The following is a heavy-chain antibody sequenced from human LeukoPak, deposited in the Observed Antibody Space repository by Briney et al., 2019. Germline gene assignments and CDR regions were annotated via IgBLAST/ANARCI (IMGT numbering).Heavy chain of an antibody. CDR2: ISASGGST. V-gene: IGHV3-23*01. CDR3: AKDRTTVVTKYNFDY. Sequence: GGPLRLSCAASGFAFKTYAMSWVRQAPGKGLEWVSDISASGGSTYYADSVKGRFTISRDNSKNTLYLQMNSLRAEDTAVYYCAKDRTTVVTKYNFDYWGQGTLVTVSS. CDR1: GFAFKTYA. D-gene: IGHD4-23*01. J-gene: IGHJ4*02.